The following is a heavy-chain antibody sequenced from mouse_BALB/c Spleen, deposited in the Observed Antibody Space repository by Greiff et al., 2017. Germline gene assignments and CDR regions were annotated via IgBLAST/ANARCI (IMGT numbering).Heavy chain of an antibody. CDR1: GFNIKDYY. Sequence: EVQLQQSGAELVRSGASVKLSCTASGFNIKDYYMHWVKQRPEQGLEWIGWIDPENGDTEYAPKFQGKATMTADTSSNTAYLQLSSLTSEDTAVYYCNEQDKGSTTVTTGFAYWGQGTLVTVSA. V-gene: IGHV14-4*02. CDR3: NEQDKGSTTVTTGFAY. CDR2: IDPENGDT. D-gene: IGHD2-2*01. J-gene: IGHJ3*01.